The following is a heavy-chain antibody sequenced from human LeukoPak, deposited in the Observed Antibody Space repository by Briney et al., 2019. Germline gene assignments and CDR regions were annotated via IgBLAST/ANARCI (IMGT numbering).Heavy chain of an antibody. D-gene: IGHD4-17*01. J-gene: IGHJ4*02. CDR1: GFTFSNAW. CDR2: IKSKTDGGTT. CDR3: TTGGTPTVTTSYFDY. V-gene: IGHV3-15*01. Sequence: GGSLRLSCAASGFTFSNAWMSWVRQAPGKGLEWVGRIKSKTDGGTTDYAAPVKGRFTISRDDSKNTLYLQMNSLKTEDTAVYYCTTGGTPTVTTSYFDYWGQGTLVTVSS.